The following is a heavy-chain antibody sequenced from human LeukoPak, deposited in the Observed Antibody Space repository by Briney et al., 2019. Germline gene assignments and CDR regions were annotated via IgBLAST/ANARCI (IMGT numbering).Heavy chain of an antibody. CDR2: IYYSGST. V-gene: IGHV4-59*12. CDR1: GGSISSYY. CDR3: ARSPDLQRRGYFDY. J-gene: IGHJ4*02. D-gene: IGHD1-1*01. Sequence: PSETLSLTCTVSGGSISSYYWSWIRQPPGKGLEWIGYIYYSGSTNYNPSLKSRVTISVDTSKNQFSLKLSSVTAADTAVYYCARSPDLQRRGYFDYWGQGTLVTVSS.